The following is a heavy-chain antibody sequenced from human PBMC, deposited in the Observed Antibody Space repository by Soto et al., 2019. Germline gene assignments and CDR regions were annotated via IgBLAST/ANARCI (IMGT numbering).Heavy chain of an antibody. CDR1: GGSISSSSYY. CDR2: IYYSGST. J-gene: IGHJ6*02. V-gene: IGHV4-39*01. Sequence: SETLSLTCTVSGGSISSSSYYWGWIRQPPGKGLEWIGSIYYSGSTYYNPSLKSRVTISVDTSKNQFSLKLSSVTAADTAVYYCARSGPTVTLYYYYGMDVWGQGTTVTVSS. D-gene: IGHD4-17*01. CDR3: ARSGPTVTLYYYYGMDV.